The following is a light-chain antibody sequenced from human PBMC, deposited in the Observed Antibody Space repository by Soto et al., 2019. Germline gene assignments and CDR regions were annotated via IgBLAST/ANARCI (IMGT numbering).Light chain of an antibody. Sequence: EIVLTQSPATLSLSPGERATLSCRASQSVSSYYLAWYQQKPGQAPRLLIYSASRRATGIPDRFSGSGSGTDFTINISRLEPEDSAVYFWQHYCSQTFGQGTNVDIK. CDR2: SAS. J-gene: IGKJ1*01. CDR1: QSVSSYY. V-gene: IGKV3-20*01. CDR3: QHYCSQT.